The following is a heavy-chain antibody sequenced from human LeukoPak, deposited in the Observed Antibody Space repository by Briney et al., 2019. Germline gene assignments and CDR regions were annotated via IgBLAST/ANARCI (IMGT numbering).Heavy chain of an antibody. CDR1: GITLRNHW. Sequence: PGGSLRLSCAASGITLRNHWMHWVRQAPGKGLVWVSRISEDGSSTSYADSVKGRFTISRDNARNMLHLQMNSLRAEDTAVYYCTSTTVTTIDVWGQGTTVIVSS. CDR2: ISEDGSST. V-gene: IGHV3-74*01. CDR3: TSTTVTTIDV. J-gene: IGHJ6*02. D-gene: IGHD4-17*01.